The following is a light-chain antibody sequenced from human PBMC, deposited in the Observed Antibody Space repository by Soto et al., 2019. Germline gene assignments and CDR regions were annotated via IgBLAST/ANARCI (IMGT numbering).Light chain of an antibody. CDR2: GAS. Sequence: IVMTQSPATLCVAPGERATLSCRASQSVNIYLAWYQQKPGQAPRLLIYGASNRATGIPDRFSGSGSGTDFTLTISRLEPEDFAVYYCQPYGSSGTFGQGTKV. CDR1: QSVNIY. V-gene: IGKV3-20*01. CDR3: QPYGSSGT. J-gene: IGKJ1*01.